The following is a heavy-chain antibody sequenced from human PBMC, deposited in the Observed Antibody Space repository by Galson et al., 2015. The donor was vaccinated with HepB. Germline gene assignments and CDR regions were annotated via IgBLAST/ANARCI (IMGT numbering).Heavy chain of an antibody. V-gene: IGHV3-21*01. CDR1: GFTFSSYS. CDR3: ARDYIVPAARPYYYYYGMDV. D-gene: IGHD2-2*02. J-gene: IGHJ6*02. Sequence: SLRLSCAASGFTFSSYSMNWVRQAPGKGLEWVSSISSSSSYIYYADSVKGRFTISRDNAKNSLYLQMNSLGAEDTAVYYCARDYIVPAARPYYYYYGMDVWGQGTTVTVSS. CDR2: ISSSSSYI.